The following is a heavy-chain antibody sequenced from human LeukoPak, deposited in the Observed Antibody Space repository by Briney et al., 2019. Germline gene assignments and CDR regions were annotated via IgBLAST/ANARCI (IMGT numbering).Heavy chain of an antibody. CDR2: LSTDVST. Sequence: KPAETLSLTCTVSGASLNTYYWTWIRQPAGKGLEWIGRLSTDVSTTYNPSPKSRITMSVDTSKNQFPLKLNSVTAADTAVYYCARGSSANWNIFDFWGQGSLVTVSS. V-gene: IGHV4-4*07. CDR1: GASLNTYY. CDR3: ARGSSANWNIFDF. D-gene: IGHD1-1*01. J-gene: IGHJ4*02.